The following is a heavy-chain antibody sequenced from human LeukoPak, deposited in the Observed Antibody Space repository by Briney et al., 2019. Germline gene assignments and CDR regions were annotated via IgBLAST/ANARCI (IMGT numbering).Heavy chain of an antibody. CDR1: GYTFTSYG. Sequence: SVKVSCKASGYTFTSYGISWVRQAPGQGLEWMGGIIPIFGTANYAQKFQGRVTITADESTSTAYMELSSLRSEDTAVYYCARDRVVAAVNWFDPWGQGTLVTVSS. D-gene: IGHD2-15*01. CDR2: IIPIFGTA. V-gene: IGHV1-69*13. J-gene: IGHJ5*02. CDR3: ARDRVVAAVNWFDP.